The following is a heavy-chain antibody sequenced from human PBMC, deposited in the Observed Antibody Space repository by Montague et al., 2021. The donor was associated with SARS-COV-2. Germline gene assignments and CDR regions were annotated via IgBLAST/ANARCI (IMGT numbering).Heavy chain of an antibody. J-gene: IGHJ4*02. Sequence: PALVKPTQTLTLTCTFSGFSLSTSGMCVSWIRQPPGKALEWLTLIDWDXDKYYSTSLKIRLTISKDTSKTQVVLTMTNMDPVDTATYYCARSYGTTVVTRAFDYWGQGTLVTVSS. CDR2: IDWDXDK. V-gene: IGHV2-70*01. CDR3: ARSYGTTVVTRAFDY. D-gene: IGHD4-23*01. CDR1: GFSLSTSGMC.